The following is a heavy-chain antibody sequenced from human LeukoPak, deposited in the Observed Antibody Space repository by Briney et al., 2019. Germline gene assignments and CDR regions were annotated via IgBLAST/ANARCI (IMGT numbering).Heavy chain of an antibody. D-gene: IGHD1-26*01. CDR1: GGSISSYY. Sequence: SETLSLTCTVSGGSISSYYWSWIRQPAGKGLEWIGRIYTSGSTNYNPSLKSRVTISVDKSRNQFSLKLSSVTAADTAVYYCATTRVGFSYCDYWGQGNLVTVSS. CDR3: ATTRVGFSYCDY. V-gene: IGHV4-4*07. CDR2: IYTSGST. J-gene: IGHJ4*02.